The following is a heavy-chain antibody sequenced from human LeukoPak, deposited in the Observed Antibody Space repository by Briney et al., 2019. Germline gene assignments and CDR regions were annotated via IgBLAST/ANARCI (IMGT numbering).Heavy chain of an antibody. J-gene: IGHJ6*03. CDR1: GFTFSSYA. D-gene: IGHD5-24*01. CDR3: ARGQRAHVEYSSFMDV. Sequence: GRSLRLSCAASGFTFSSYAMHWVRQGPGKGLEWVAVISYDGSHKYYADSVKGRFTISRDNSKNTMYLQMNSLRAEDTAVYYCARGQRAHVEYSSFMDVWGKGTTVTVSS. CDR2: ISYDGSHK. V-gene: IGHV3-30*04.